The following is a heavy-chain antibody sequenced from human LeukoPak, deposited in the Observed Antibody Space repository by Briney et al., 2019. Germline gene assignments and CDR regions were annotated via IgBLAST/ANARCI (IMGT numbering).Heavy chain of an antibody. Sequence: GGSLRLSCAASGLSFSGFSMYWVRQSPGKGLEWVSYISSRSSTIYYADSVKGRFTVSRDNAKNSLYLQMNSLRAEDTAVYYCARDQGVAGYVIGYWGQGTLVTVSS. CDR2: ISSRSSTI. V-gene: IGHV3-48*04. D-gene: IGHD6-19*01. CDR1: GLSFSGFS. J-gene: IGHJ4*02. CDR3: ARDQGVAGYVIGY.